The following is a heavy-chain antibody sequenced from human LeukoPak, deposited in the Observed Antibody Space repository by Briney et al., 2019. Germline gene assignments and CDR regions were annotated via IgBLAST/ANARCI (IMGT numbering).Heavy chain of an antibody. V-gene: IGHV3-21*01. CDR2: ISSSSYI. CDR1: GFTFSSYS. D-gene: IGHD2-15*01. CDR3: ARGEIVVAATHWFDP. Sequence: PGGSLRLSCAASGFTFSSYSMNWVRQAPGKGLEWVSSISSSSYIYYADSVKGRFTISRDNAKNSLYLQMNSLRAEDTAVYYCARGEIVVAATHWFDPWGQGTLVTVSS. J-gene: IGHJ5*02.